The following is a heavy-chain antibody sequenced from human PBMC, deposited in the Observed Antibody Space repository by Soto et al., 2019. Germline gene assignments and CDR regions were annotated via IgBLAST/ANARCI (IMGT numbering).Heavy chain of an antibody. CDR2: IIPIFGTA. CDR3: EGRYYDSTASSDYFDY. D-gene: IGHD3-22*01. J-gene: IGHJ4*02. CDR1: GGTFSSYA. Sequence: SVKVSCKASGGTFSSYAISWVRQAPGQGLEWMGGIIPIFGTANYAQKFQGRVTITADESTSTAYMELSSLRSEDTAVYYCEGRYYDSTASSDYFDYWGQGTLVTVSS. V-gene: IGHV1-69*13.